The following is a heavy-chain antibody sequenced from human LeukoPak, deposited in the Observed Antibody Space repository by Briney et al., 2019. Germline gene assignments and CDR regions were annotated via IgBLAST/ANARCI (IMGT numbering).Heavy chain of an antibody. V-gene: IGHV3-21*01. CDR2: ISSSSSYI. D-gene: IGHD1-14*01. CDR1: RFTFSSYS. CDR3: ARVGPWVNPDYYYYCMDV. J-gene: IGHJ6*03. Sequence: GGSLRLSCAASRFTFSSYSMNWVRQAPGKGLEWVSSISSSSSYIYYADSVKGRFTISRDNAKNSLYLQMNSLRAEDTAVYYCARVGPWVNPDYYYYCMDVWGKGTTVTVSS.